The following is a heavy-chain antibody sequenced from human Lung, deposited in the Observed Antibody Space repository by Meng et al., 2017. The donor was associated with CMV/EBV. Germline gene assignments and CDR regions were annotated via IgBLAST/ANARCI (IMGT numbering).Heavy chain of an antibody. V-gene: IGHV3-74*03. J-gene: IGHJ4*02. CDR1: GFTLRSYW. CDR3: ARGLEEYLGWEMGY. D-gene: IGHD5-24*01. Sequence: EVQLVESGGGLVQPGESLRLSCSVSGFTLRSYWMHWVRQAPGKGLEWVSRIDIDGRDITYADSVKGRFTISRDTAKNTLYLEMSSLRVEDTAVYYCARGLEEYLGWEMGYWGQGPLVTVSS. CDR2: IDIDGRDI.